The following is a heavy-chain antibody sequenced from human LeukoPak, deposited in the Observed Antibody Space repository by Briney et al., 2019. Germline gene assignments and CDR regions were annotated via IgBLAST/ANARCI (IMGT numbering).Heavy chain of an antibody. Sequence: SETLSLTCTVSGGSISSYYWSWIRQPPGKGLEWIGYIYYSGSTNYNPSLKSRVTISVDTSKNQFSLKLSSVTAADTAVYYCARGPRGGAAALYYFDYWGQGTLVTVSS. V-gene: IGHV4-59*01. J-gene: IGHJ4*02. CDR3: ARGPRGGAAALYYFDY. D-gene: IGHD6-13*01. CDR2: IYYSGST. CDR1: GGSISSYY.